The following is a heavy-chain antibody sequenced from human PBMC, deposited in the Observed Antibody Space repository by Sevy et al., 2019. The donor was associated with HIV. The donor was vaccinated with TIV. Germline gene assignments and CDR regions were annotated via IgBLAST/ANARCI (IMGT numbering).Heavy chain of an antibody. CDR3: ARAGGSYLSFDY. Sequence: GGSLRLSCAASGFTFSSYWMSWVRQAPGNGLEWVANIKQDGCEKYYVDSVKGRFTISRDNAKNSLYLQMNSLRAEDTAVYYCARAGGSYLSFDYSGQGTLVTVSS. CDR2: IKQDGCEK. J-gene: IGHJ4*02. D-gene: IGHD1-26*01. CDR1: GFTFSSYW. V-gene: IGHV3-7*01.